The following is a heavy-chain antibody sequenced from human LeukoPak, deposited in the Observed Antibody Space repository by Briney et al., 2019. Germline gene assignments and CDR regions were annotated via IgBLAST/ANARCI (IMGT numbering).Heavy chain of an antibody. CDR2: MNPNSGNT. V-gene: IGHV1-8*01. D-gene: IGHD3-22*01. CDR1: GYTFTSYD. Sequence: ASVKVSCKASGYTFTSYDINWVRQATGQGLEWMGWMNPNSGNTGYAQKFQGRVTMTRNTSISTAYMELSSLRSEDTAAYYCARGHYDSSGSDYWGQGTLVTVSS. J-gene: IGHJ4*02. CDR3: ARGHYDSSGSDY.